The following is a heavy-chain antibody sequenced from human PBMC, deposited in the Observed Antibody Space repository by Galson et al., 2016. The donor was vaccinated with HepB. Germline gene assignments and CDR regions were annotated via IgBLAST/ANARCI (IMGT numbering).Heavy chain of an antibody. V-gene: IGHV3-30*18. D-gene: IGHD4-17*01. CDR3: AKDRDYAT. Sequence: LRLSCAASGFTFTNYGMHWVRQAPGTGLEWVAVISKDGNNKEYGDSVKGRFTISRDNSKNTVFLQMSSLRVEDTAVYYCAKDRDYATWGQGILVTVSS. CDR1: GFTFTNYG. CDR2: ISKDGNNK. J-gene: IGHJ5*02.